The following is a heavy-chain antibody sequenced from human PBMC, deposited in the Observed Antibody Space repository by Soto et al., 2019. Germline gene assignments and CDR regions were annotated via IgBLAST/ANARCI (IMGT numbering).Heavy chain of an antibody. J-gene: IGHJ4*02. CDR2: VGEKGRPA. Sequence: GGSLRLSCAASGFTLSSYSLNWVRQAPGKGLEWVAHVGEKGRPAFYADSVRGRFTISRDNDQNSLHLQMNSLRVEDTGLYFCTRDGGRGYDMDHWGRGTLVTVSS. CDR3: TRDGGRGYDMDH. CDR1: GFTLSSYS. D-gene: IGHD5-12*01. V-gene: IGHV3-48*01.